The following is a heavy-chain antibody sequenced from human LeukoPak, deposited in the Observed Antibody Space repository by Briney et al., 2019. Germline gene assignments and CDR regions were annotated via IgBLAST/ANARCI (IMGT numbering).Heavy chain of an antibody. J-gene: IGHJ3*02. CDR1: GFTFSNAW. Sequence: GGSLRLSCAASGFTFSNAWMSWVRQAPGKGLEWVGRIKSKTDGGTTDYAAPVKGRFAISRDDSKNTLYLQMNSLKTEDTAVYYCTTFPWGGPYDYVWGSYRYHPDAFDIWGQGTMVTVSS. CDR3: TTFPWGGPYDYVWGSYRYHPDAFDI. CDR2: IKSKTDGGTT. D-gene: IGHD3-16*02. V-gene: IGHV3-15*01.